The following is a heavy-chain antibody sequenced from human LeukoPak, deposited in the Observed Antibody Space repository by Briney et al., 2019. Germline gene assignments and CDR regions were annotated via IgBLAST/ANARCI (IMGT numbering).Heavy chain of an antibody. D-gene: IGHD4-17*01. V-gene: IGHV3-11*01. CDR3: ARNLNYGDYWFDP. Sequence: GGSLRLSCAASGFTFSDYYMSWIRQAPGKGLEWVSYISSSGSTIYYTDSVKGRFTISRDNAKNSLYLQMNSLRAADTAVYYCARNLNYGDYWFDPWGQGTLVTVSS. J-gene: IGHJ5*02. CDR1: GFTFSDYY. CDR2: ISSSGSTI.